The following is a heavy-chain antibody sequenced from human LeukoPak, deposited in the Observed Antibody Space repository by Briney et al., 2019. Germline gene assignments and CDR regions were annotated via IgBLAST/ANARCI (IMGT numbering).Heavy chain of an antibody. Sequence: GGSLRLSCAASGSTFDDYAMHWVRQVLGKGLEWVSLIGGDGGSTYYADSVKGRFTISRDNSKNSLFLQMKSLRTDDTALYYCVKEPHYYDRSGYFWGQGTLVTVSS. J-gene: IGHJ4*02. V-gene: IGHV3-43*02. D-gene: IGHD3-22*01. CDR2: IGGDGGST. CDR3: VKEPHYYDRSGYF. CDR1: GSTFDDYA.